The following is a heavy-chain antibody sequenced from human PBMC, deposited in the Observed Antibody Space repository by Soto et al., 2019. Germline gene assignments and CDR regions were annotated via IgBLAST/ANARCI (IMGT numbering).Heavy chain of an antibody. Sequence: DVQLVESGGGLMQPGESLRLSCAASGLTVSGKKYVAWVRQAPGKGLEWVSALYDVDGSFYADSVKGRFTTSRDRSKTTVYLQMNGLRPDDTAVYYCATWHEREHAYDVWGQGTTVTVSS. CDR3: ATWHEREHAYDV. V-gene: IGHV3-53*01. J-gene: IGHJ3*01. CDR1: GLTVSGKKY. D-gene: IGHD1-1*01. CDR2: LYDVDGS.